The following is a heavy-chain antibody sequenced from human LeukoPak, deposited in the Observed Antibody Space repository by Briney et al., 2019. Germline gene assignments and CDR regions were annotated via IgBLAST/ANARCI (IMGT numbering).Heavy chain of an antibody. J-gene: IGHJ4*02. CDR2: IYKSGST. CDR1: GGSISITSYY. V-gene: IGHV4-39*07. CDR3: ARYPYYDILTGYLVNY. D-gene: IGHD3-9*01. Sequence: EPSETLSLTCTVSGGSISITSYYWGWIRQPPGKGLEWIGSIYKSGSTYYNPSLKSRVTISVDTSKNQFSLKLSSVTAADTAVYYCARYPYYDILTGYLVNYWGQGTLVTVSS.